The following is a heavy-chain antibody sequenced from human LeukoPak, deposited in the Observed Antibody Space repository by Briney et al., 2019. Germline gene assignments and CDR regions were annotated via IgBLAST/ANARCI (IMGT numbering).Heavy chain of an antibody. CDR1: GFTFSDYY. Sequence: GGSLRLSCAASGFTFSDYYMSWIRQAPGKGLEWVSYISSSGSTIYYADSVKGRFTISRDNAKNSLYLQMNSLRAEDTAVYYCARLPYTVTTKFGYYYYYMDVWGKGTTVTISS. D-gene: IGHD4-17*01. V-gene: IGHV3-11*01. CDR3: ARLPYTVTTKFGYYYYYMDV. J-gene: IGHJ6*03. CDR2: ISSSGSTI.